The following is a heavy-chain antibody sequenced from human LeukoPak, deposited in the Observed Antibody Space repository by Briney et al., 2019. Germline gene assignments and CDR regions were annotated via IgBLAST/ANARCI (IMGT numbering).Heavy chain of an antibody. Sequence: SETLSLTCTVSGGSISSSSYYWGWIRQPPGKGLEWIGSIYYSGSTYYNPSLKSRVTISVDTSKNQFSLKLSSVTAADTAVYYCARWLGAFDYWGQGTLVTVSS. V-gene: IGHV4-39*07. D-gene: IGHD6-19*01. CDR1: GGSISSSSYY. CDR3: ARWLGAFDY. J-gene: IGHJ4*02. CDR2: IYYSGST.